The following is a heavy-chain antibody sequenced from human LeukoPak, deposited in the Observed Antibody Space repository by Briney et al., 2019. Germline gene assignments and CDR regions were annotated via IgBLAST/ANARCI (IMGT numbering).Heavy chain of an antibody. CDR2: ISSSSSTI. D-gene: IGHD1-26*01. CDR3: AREESGSYSAFDI. CDR1: GFTFSSYS. Sequence: GGSLGLSCAASGFTFSSYSMNWVRQAPGKGLEWVSYISSSSSTIYYADSVKGRFTISRDNAKNSLYLQMNSLRDEDTAVYYCAREESGSYSAFDIWGQGTMVTVSS. V-gene: IGHV3-48*02. J-gene: IGHJ3*02.